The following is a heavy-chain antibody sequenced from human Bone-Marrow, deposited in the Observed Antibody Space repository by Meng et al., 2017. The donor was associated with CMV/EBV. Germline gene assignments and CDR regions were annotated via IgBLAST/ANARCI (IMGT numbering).Heavy chain of an antibody. Sequence: GESLKISCTASGFRFSSYAMTWVRQAPGKGLEWVSVIHSGSTTYYADSVKGRFTISRDNSKNTLYLQMNSLRAEDTAVYYCAKGSSPLLRYYFDYWGQGTLVTVSS. V-gene: IGHV3-23*03. J-gene: IGHJ4*02. D-gene: IGHD6-6*01. CDR3: AKGSSPLLRYYFDY. CDR1: GFRFSSYA. CDR2: IHSGSTT.